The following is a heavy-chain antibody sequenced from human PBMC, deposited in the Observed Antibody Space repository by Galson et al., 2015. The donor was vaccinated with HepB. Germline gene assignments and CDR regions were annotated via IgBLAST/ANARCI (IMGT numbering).Heavy chain of an antibody. CDR1: GFTFSSYA. V-gene: IGHV3-64D*06. J-gene: IGHJ4*02. CDR3: VKDELGSSWYGAHYDY. Sequence: SLRLSCAASGFTFSSYAMHWVRQAPGKGLEYVSAISSNGGSTYYADSVKGRFTISRDNSKNTLYLQMSSLRAEDTAVYYCVKDELGSSWYGAHYDYWGQGTLVTVSS. CDR2: ISSNGGST. D-gene: IGHD6-13*01.